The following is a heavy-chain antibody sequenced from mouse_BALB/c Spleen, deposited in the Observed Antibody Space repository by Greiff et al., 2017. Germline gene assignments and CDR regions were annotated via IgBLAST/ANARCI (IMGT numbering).Heavy chain of an antibody. CDR1: GFTFSSFG. V-gene: IGHV5-17*02. J-gene: IGHJ4*01. D-gene: IGHD2-14*01. CDR2: ISSGSSTI. Sequence: EVHLVESGGGLVQPGGSLKLSCAASGFTFSSFGMPWVRQAPVKGLEWVAYISSGSSTIYYADTVTGRFTISRDNPKNTLFLQMTSLRSEDTAMDYCARSRPAALYEAMDDWGQGTSVTVSA. CDR3: ARSRPAALYEAMDD.